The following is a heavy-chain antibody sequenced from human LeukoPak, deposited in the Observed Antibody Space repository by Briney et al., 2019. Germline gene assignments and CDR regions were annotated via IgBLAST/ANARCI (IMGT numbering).Heavy chain of an antibody. CDR3: AKGRSGSYLSYFDY. V-gene: IGHV3-9*01. Sequence: GGSLRLSCAASGFTFDDYAMHWVRQAPGKGLEWVSGISWNSGSIGYADSVKGRFTIPRDNAKNSLYLQMNSLRAEDTALYYCAKGRSGSYLSYFDYWGQGTLVTVSS. CDR2: ISWNSGSI. J-gene: IGHJ4*02. CDR1: GFTFDDYA. D-gene: IGHD1-26*01.